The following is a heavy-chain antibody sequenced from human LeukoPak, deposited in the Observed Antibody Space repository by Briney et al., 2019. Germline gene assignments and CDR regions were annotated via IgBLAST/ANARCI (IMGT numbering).Heavy chain of an antibody. CDR3: AKWAYYYDSSGFDY. J-gene: IGHJ4*02. CDR1: GFTFSSYG. D-gene: IGHD3-22*01. V-gene: IGHV3-30*18. CDR2: ISYDGSNK. Sequence: GRSLRLSCAASGFTFSSYGMHWVRQAPGKGLEWVAVISYDGSNKYYADSVKGRFTISGDNSKNTLYLQMNSLRAEDTAVYYCAKWAYYYDSSGFDYWGQGTLVTVSS.